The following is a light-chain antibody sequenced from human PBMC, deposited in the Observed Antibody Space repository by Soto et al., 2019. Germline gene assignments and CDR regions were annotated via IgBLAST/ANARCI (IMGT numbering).Light chain of an antibody. Sequence: DIQLTQSPSFLSASVGDRVIITCRANQGISRYLAWYQQEPGKAPNLLIHTASTLQSGVPSRFSGSGSGTEFTLTISSLQPEDFGTYYCQHRHSYPITFGQGTRLEIK. CDR1: QGISRY. V-gene: IGKV1-9*01. J-gene: IGKJ5*01. CDR3: QHRHSYPIT. CDR2: TAS.